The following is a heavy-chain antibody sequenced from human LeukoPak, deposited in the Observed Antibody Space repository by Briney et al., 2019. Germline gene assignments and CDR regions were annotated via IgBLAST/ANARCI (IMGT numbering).Heavy chain of an antibody. CDR2: ISSSSSYI. CDR1: GFTFSSYS. J-gene: IGHJ4*02. CDR3: ARGRGSSSWYFDY. D-gene: IGHD6-13*01. Sequence: GGSLRLSCAASGFTFSSYSMNWVRQAPGKGLEWVSSISSSSSYIYYADSVKGRFTISRDNAKNSLYLQMNSLRAEDTAVYYCARGRGSSSWYFDYWGQGTLVTVSS. V-gene: IGHV3-21*04.